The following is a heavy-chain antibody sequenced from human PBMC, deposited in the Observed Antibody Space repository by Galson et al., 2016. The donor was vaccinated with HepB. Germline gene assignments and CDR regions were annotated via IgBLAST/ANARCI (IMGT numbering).Heavy chain of an antibody. D-gene: IGHD3/OR15-3a*01. J-gene: IGHJ4*01. CDR2: IIPALNRP. CDR3: AKSRTDGPPFDY. V-gene: IGHV1-69*04. CDR1: GGSFSSYA. Sequence: SVKVSCKASGGSFSSYAVNWVRHAPGQGLVWMGRIIPALNRPSYLEAFQGRLTLTADMSTGTAYMELTSLISEDTAVYFCAKSRTDGPPFDYWGQGTLISVSS.